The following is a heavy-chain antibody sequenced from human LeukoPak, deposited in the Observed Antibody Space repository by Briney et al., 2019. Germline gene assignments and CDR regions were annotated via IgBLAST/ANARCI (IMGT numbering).Heavy chain of an antibody. V-gene: IGHV3-7*01. CDR1: GFTFSSYW. CDR3: ARVEIVVVPAVPNFDY. Sequence: GGSLRLSCAASGFTFSSYWMSWVRQAPGKGLEWVANIKQDGSEKYYVDSVKGRFTISRDNVKNSLYPQMNSLRAEDTAVYYCARVEIVVVPAVPNFDYWGQGTLVTVSS. J-gene: IGHJ4*02. CDR2: IKQDGSEK. D-gene: IGHD2-2*03.